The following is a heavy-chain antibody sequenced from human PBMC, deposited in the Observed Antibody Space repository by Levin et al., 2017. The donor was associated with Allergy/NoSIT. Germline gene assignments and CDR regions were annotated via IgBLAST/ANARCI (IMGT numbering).Heavy chain of an antibody. CDR2: ISWDGGST. D-gene: IGHD3-10*01. V-gene: IGHV3-43*01. Sequence: TGGSLRLSCAASGFTFDDYTMHWVRQAPGKGLEWVSLISWDGGSTYYADSVRGRFTISRDNSKNSLYLQMNSLRTEDTALYYCAKDNYYGSGSYYYFDYWGQGTLVTVSP. CDR3: AKDNYYGSGSYYYFDY. J-gene: IGHJ4*02. CDR1: GFTFDDYT.